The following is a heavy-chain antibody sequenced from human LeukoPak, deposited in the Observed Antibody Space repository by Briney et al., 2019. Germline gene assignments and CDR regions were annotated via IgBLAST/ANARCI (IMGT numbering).Heavy chain of an antibody. CDR1: GYTFTGYY. V-gene: IGHV1-2*02. Sequence: GASVKVSCKASGYTFTGYYMHWVRQAPGQGLEWMGWINPNSGGTNYAQKFQGRVTMTRDTSISTAYMELRSLRSDDTAVYYCARDGAAGGIYYYYYMDVWGKGTTVTISS. J-gene: IGHJ6*03. CDR2: INPNSGGT. D-gene: IGHD6-13*01. CDR3: ARDGAAGGIYYYYYMDV.